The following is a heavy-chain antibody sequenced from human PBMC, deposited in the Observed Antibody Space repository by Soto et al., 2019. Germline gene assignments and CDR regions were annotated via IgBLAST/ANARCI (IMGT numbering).Heavy chain of an antibody. CDR2: MNPNSGNT. J-gene: IGHJ5*02. Sequence: QVQLVQSGAEVKKPGASVKVSCMASGYTFTSYDINWVRQATGQGLEWMGWMNPNSGNTGYAQKFQGRVTMTRNTSISTAYMELSSLRSEDTAVYYCARGSKGSSWYAYWFDPWGQGTLVTVSS. CDR1: GYTFTSYD. CDR3: ARGSKGSSWYAYWFDP. D-gene: IGHD6-13*01. V-gene: IGHV1-8*01.